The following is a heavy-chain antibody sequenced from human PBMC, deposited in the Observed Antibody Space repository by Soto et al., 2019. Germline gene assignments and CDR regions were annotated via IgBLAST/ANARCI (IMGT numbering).Heavy chain of an antibody. D-gene: IGHD3-3*01. CDR1: GFTFSSYW. V-gene: IGHV3-7*01. CDR3: ARRLFWYDFWSGYPADDFDI. CDR2: IKQDGSEK. J-gene: IGHJ3*02. Sequence: EVQLVESGGGLVQPGGSLRLSCAASGFTFSSYWMSWVRQAPGKGLEWVANIKQDGSEKYYVDSVKGRFTISRDNAKNSLYLQMNSRRAEDTAVYYCARRLFWYDFWSGYPADDFDIWGQGTMVTVSS.